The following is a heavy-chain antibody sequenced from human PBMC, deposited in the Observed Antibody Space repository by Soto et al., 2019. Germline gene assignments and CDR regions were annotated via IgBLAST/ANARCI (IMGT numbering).Heavy chain of an antibody. CDR1: GFNFGLFG. CDR3: ARGNLSFDFDS. J-gene: IGHJ4*01. D-gene: IGHD1-26*01. V-gene: IGHV3-30*03. Sequence: QIQLVESGGDVVQPGKSLRLSCAASGFNFGLFGMHWVRQAPGKGLEWVAFISGDGINTQYADSVRGRFTLSRDYSRKTMYLQLESLRDEDTALYYCARGNLSFDFDSWGLGTLVTVSS. CDR2: ISGDGINT.